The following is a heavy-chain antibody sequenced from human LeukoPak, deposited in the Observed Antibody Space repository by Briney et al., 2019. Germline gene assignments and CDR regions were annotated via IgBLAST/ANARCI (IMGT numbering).Heavy chain of an antibody. CDR2: IIPIFGTA. Sequence: GASVKVSCKASGGTFSSYAISWVRQAPGQGLEWMGGIIPIFGTANYAQKFQGRVTITADESTSTAYMELSSLRSEDTAAYYCARDVVAYYYDSSGYYYGGYWGQGTLVTVSS. CDR3: ARDVVAYYYDSSGYYYGGY. CDR1: GGTFSSYA. V-gene: IGHV1-69*13. J-gene: IGHJ4*02. D-gene: IGHD3-22*01.